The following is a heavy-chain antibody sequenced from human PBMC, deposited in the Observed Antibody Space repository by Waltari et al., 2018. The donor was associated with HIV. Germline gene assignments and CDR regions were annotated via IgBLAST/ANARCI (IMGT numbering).Heavy chain of an antibody. J-gene: IGHJ4*02. V-gene: IGHV3-30*18. D-gene: IGHD1-1*01. Sequence: QVQLVESGGGVVQPGRSLRLSCAASGFTFSSYGMHWVRQAPGKGLEWVAVISYDGSNKYYADSVKGRFTISRDNSKNTLYLQMNSLRAEDTAVYYCAKDTSRDWNDSFDYWGQGTLVTVSS. CDR2: ISYDGSNK. CDR3: AKDTSRDWNDSFDY. CDR1: GFTFSSYG.